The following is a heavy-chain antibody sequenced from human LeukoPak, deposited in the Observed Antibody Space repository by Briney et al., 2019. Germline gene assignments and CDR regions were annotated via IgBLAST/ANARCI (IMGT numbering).Heavy chain of an antibody. Sequence: PGGSLRLSCAASGFTFSSYGMHWVRQAPGKGLEWVAFIRYDGSNKYYADSVKGRFTISRDNSKNTLYLQMNSLRAEDTAVYYCAKGGLTAMAPKGAFDIWGQGTIVTVSS. CDR1: GFTFSSYG. D-gene: IGHD5-18*01. CDR2: IRYDGSNK. V-gene: IGHV3-30*02. J-gene: IGHJ3*02. CDR3: AKGGLTAMAPKGAFDI.